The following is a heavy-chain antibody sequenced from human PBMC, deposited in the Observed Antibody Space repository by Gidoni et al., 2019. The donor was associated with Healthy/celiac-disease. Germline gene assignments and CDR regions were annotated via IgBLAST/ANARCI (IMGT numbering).Heavy chain of an antibody. J-gene: IGHJ6*02. V-gene: IGHV3-53*04. Sequence: EVQLVESGGGLVQLGGSLRLSCAASGFTVSSNCMSWVRQAPGKGLECVSVIYSGGSTYYVDSVKGRFTISRHNSKNTLYLQMNSLRAEDTAVYYCASPRTMPRDRHYYYYGMDVWGQGTTVTVSS. D-gene: IGHD2-2*01. CDR1: GFTVSSNC. CDR2: IYSGGST. CDR3: ASPRTMPRDRHYYYYGMDV.